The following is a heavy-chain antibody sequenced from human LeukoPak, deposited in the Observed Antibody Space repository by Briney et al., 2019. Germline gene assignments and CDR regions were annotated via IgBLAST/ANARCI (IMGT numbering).Heavy chain of an antibody. J-gene: IGHJ4*02. V-gene: IGHV4-59*12. CDR3: ARGPGGGYDYDY. CDR1: GGSISSYY. D-gene: IGHD5-12*01. Sequence: SETLSLTCTASGGSISSYYWSWIRQPPGKGLEWIGYIYYSGSTNYNPSLKSRVTISVDTSKNQFSLKLSSVTAADTAVYYCARGPGGGYDYDYWGQGTLVTVSS. CDR2: IYYSGST.